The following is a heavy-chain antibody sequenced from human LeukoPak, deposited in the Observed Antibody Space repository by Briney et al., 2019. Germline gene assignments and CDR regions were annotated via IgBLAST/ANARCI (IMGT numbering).Heavy chain of an antibody. Sequence: GGSLRLSCTASGFTFSSYAMSWVRQAPGKGPEWVSTISGSGGTTYYADSVKGRFTISSDNSRNTEYLQMNSLRAEDTAVYYCAKRTLAPSESHSPLDYWGQGTLVTVSS. D-gene: IGHD1-26*01. CDR3: AKRTLAPSESHSPLDY. CDR2: ISGSGGTT. V-gene: IGHV3-23*01. J-gene: IGHJ4*02. CDR1: GFTFSSYA.